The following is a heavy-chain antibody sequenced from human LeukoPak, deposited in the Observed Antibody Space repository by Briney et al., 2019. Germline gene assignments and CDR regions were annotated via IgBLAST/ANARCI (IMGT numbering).Heavy chain of an antibody. D-gene: IGHD3-22*01. CDR3: ARVSDSSGYYLFDY. J-gene: IGHJ4*02. CDR2: IYTSGST. V-gene: IGHV4-61*02. CDR1: GGSISSGSYY. Sequence: KSSETLSLTCTVSGGSISSGSYYWSWIRQPAGKGLEWIGRIYTSGSTNYNPSLKSRVTISVDTSKNQFSLKLSSVTAADTAVYYCARVSDSSGYYLFDYWGQGTLVTVSS.